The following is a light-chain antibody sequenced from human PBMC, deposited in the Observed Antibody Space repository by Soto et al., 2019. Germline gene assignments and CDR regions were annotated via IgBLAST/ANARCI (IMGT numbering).Light chain of an antibody. Sequence: DIQMTQSPSSLSASVGDRVTITCQASQDIVNYLNWYQQRPGKAPKLLILDASSLDTGVPSRFSGSGSGTDFTFTISSLQSEDIATYYCQQYYNVPITFGQGTRLEIK. V-gene: IGKV1-33*01. CDR2: DAS. CDR1: QDIVNY. J-gene: IGKJ5*01. CDR3: QQYYNVPIT.